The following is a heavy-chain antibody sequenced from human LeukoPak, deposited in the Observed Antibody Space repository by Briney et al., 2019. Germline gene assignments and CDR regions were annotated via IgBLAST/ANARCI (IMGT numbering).Heavy chain of an antibody. CDR2: ISTSGSTI. CDR3: ARESPDYVWGSSDFDS. Sequence: GGSLRLSSAASGFTFSSYEMNWVRQAPGKGLEWVSYISTSGSTIYYADSVRGRFTISRDNAKNSLYLQMNSLRAEDMAVYYCARESPDYVWGSSDFDSWGQGTLVTVSS. D-gene: IGHD3-16*01. CDR1: GFTFSSYE. J-gene: IGHJ4*02. V-gene: IGHV3-48*03.